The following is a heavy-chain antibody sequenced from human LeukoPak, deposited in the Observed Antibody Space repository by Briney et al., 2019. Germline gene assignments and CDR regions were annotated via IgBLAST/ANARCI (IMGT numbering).Heavy chain of an antibody. CDR3: ARDHYYDIVTGYYSVDHYYGMDV. J-gene: IGHJ6*02. V-gene: IGHV1-18*01. Sequence: GASVKVSCKASGYTFTSYGISWVRQAPGQGLEWMGWISAYNGNTNYAQKFQGRVTMTRDTSTSTVYMELSSLRSEDTAVYYCARDHYYDIVTGYYSVDHYYGMDVWGQGTTVTVSS. CDR2: ISAYNGNT. CDR1: GYTFTSYG. D-gene: IGHD3-9*01.